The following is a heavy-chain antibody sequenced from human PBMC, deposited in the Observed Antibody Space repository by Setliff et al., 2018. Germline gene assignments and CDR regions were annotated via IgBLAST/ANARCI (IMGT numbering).Heavy chain of an antibody. CDR2: IWDDGVKK. D-gene: IGHD2-15*01. CDR3: ARTCSGSGCYAGLES. Sequence: GESLKISCAASGFTFSTYRMHWVRQAPGKGLEWVAVIWDDGVKKYHADSVKGRFTISRDNSKNTLYLQMNSLRPGDTAVYYCARTCSGSGCYAGLESWGQGTPVTVSS. J-gene: IGHJ4*02. CDR1: GFTFSTYR. V-gene: IGHV3-33*08.